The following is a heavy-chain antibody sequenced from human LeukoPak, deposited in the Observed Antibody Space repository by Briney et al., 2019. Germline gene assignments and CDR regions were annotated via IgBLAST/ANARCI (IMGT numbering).Heavy chain of an antibody. J-gene: IGHJ6*03. V-gene: IGHV4-59*01. D-gene: IGHD5-12*01. CDR2: IYYSGST. CDR3: ASGVATDYMDV. CDR1: GASLSSYY. Sequence: SETLSLTCNVSGASLSSYYWSWIRQPPGKGLEWIGYIYYSGSTNYNPSLKSRVTISVDTSKNQFSLKLSSVTAADTAVYYCASGVATDYMDVWGKGTTVTISS.